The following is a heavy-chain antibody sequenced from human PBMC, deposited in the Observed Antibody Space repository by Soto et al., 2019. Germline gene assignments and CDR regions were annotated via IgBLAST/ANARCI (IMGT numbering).Heavy chain of an antibody. CDR3: AKDLTRPDSYGMDV. V-gene: IGHV3-7*05. D-gene: IGHD3-10*01. Sequence: GGSLRLSCAASGFTFSNYWMSWVRQAPGKGLEWVANINQDGNERQYVDSVKGRFTISRDNGKNSLYLQMNSLRAEDTAVYYCAKDLTRPDSYGMDVWGQGTTVTVSS. CDR1: GFTFSNYW. CDR2: INQDGNER. J-gene: IGHJ6*02.